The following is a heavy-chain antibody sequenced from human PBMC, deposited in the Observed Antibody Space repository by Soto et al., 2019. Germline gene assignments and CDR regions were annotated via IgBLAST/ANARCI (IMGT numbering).Heavy chain of an antibody. Sequence: GESLKISCTASGYVFAYNWIAWVRQMPGKGLEWMGIPYHLDLQIIYNPSIQCQVTISVDRSISTFCLHWSSLKASDTAIYYCARHLSYWSWNTFDVWGQGTVDTVSS. V-gene: IGHV5-51*01. J-gene: IGHJ3*01. D-gene: IGHD2-8*02. CDR1: GYVFAYNW. CDR2: PYHLDLQI. CDR3: ARHLSYWSWNTFDV.